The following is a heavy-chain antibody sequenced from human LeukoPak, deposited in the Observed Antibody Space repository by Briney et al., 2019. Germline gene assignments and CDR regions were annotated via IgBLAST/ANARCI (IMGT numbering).Heavy chain of an antibody. CDR3: ARDWAAGSNWFDP. CDR1: GFTFSSYA. V-gene: IGHV3-30*04. CDR2: ISYDGSNK. J-gene: IGHJ5*02. Sequence: GRSLRLSCAASGFTFSSYAMHWVRQAPGKGLEWVAVISYDGSNKYYADSVKGRFTISRDNSKNTLYLQMNSLRAEDTAVYYCARDWAAGSNWFDPWAREPWSPSPQ. D-gene: IGHD6-13*01.